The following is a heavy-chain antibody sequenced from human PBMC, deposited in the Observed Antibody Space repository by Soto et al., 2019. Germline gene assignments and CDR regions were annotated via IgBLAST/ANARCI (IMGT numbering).Heavy chain of an antibody. Sequence: EVQLVESGGGLVQPGGSLRLSCAGSGFIGSTYHMSWVRQTPGKGLEWVSGIYSGGGIYYSDSVRGRFTISIDDSKNTLYRQMTSLRVEDTAVYYWERVRALSGGSGRSGGWLDPWGQGTLVTVSS. CDR1: GFIGSTYH. CDR3: ERVRALSGGSGRSGGWLDP. D-gene: IGHD6-19*01. CDR2: IYSGGGI. J-gene: IGHJ5*02. V-gene: IGHV3-53*01.